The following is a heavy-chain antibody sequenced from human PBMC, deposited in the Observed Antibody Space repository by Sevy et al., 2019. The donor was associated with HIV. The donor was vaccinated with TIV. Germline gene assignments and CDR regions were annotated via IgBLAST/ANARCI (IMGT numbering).Heavy chain of an antibody. D-gene: IGHD5-12*01. CDR1: GFTFSSYA. CDR3: AKESARGYSGYDYPEYYFDY. CDR2: ISGSGGST. J-gene: IGHJ4*02. Sequence: GGSLRLSCAASGFTFSSYAMSWVRQAPGKGLEWVSAISGSGGSTYYADSVKGRFTISRDNSKNTLYLQMNSLRAEDTAVYYCAKESARGYSGYDYPEYYFDYWGQGTLVTVSS. V-gene: IGHV3-23*01.